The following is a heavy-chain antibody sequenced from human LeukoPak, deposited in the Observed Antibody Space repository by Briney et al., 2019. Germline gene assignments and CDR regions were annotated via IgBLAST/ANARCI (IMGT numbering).Heavy chain of an antibody. CDR2: SRSKAQSYST. D-gene: IGHD5-24*01. CDR3: AREGRDAYNYAFDT. J-gene: IGHJ3*02. V-gene: IGHV3-72*01. CDR1: GFTFSDHY. Sequence: PGGSLRLSCAVSGFTFSDHYMDWVGQAPGKRLEWVARSRSKAQSYSTEYAASVKGRFTISRDDSKDLLYLQMNSLKTEDTAVYYCAREGRDAYNYAFDTWGQGTMVTVSS.